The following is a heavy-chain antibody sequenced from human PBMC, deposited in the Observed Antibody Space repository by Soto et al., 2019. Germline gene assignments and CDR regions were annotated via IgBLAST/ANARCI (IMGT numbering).Heavy chain of an antibody. Sequence: TLSLTCTVSGGSISSGGYYWSWIRQHPGKGLEWIGYIYYSGSTYYNPSLKSRVTISVDTSKNQFSLKLSSVTAADTAVYYCARWVTAILKNWFDPWGQGTLVTVSS. CDR1: GGSISSGGYY. D-gene: IGHD2-21*02. CDR3: ARWVTAILKNWFDP. V-gene: IGHV4-31*03. CDR2: IYYSGST. J-gene: IGHJ5*02.